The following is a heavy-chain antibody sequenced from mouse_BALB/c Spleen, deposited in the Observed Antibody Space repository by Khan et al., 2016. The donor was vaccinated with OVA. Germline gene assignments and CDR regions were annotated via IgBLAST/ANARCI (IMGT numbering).Heavy chain of an antibody. D-gene: IGHD1-2*01. J-gene: IGHJ2*01. Sequence: QVQLQQPGAELVKPGASVKLSCKASGYTLTRYYMYWVKQRPGQGLEWIGGINPGNGGTNLNEKFKNKATLTVDKSSTTVYMQLSSLTSEYSAVYYCTRNYGYNYFDYWGQGTTLTVSS. V-gene: IGHV1S81*02. CDR1: GYTLTRYY. CDR2: INPGNGGT. CDR3: TRNYGYNYFDY.